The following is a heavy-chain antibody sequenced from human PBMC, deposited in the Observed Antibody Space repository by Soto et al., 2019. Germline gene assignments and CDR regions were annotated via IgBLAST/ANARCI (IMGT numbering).Heavy chain of an antibody. CDR1: GFTASTNY. CDR3: ARGYRSWNYYDGMDV. Sequence: GGSLRLSCAASGFTASTNYMSWVRQAPGKGLEWVSVIYSGGSTYYADSVKGRFTISRDNSKNTLYLQMNSLRAEDTAVYYCARGYRSWNYYDGMDVWGQGTTVTVS. J-gene: IGHJ6*02. CDR2: IYSGGST. D-gene: IGHD6-13*01. V-gene: IGHV3-53*01.